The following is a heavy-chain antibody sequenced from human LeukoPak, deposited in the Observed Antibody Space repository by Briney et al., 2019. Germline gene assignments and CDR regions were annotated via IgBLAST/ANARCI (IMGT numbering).Heavy chain of an antibody. CDR3: ARVKYYYDSSGYPVGDWFDP. CDR1: GGTFSSYA. V-gene: IGHV1-69*13. Sequence: ASVKVSCKASGGTFSSYAISWVRQAPGQGLEWMGGIIPIFGTANYAQKFQGRVTITADESTSTAYMELSSLRSEDTAVYYCARVKYYYDSSGYPVGDWFDPWGQGTLVTVSS. D-gene: IGHD3-22*01. CDR2: IIPIFGTA. J-gene: IGHJ5*02.